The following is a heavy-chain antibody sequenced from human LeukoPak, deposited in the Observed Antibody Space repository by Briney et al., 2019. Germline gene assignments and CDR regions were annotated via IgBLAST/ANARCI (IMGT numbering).Heavy chain of an antibody. CDR1: GGSISSGDYY. CDR2: IYYSGST. J-gene: IGHJ5*02. CDR3: ARDRGCSSTSCRAAHNWFDP. V-gene: IGHV4-30-4*01. D-gene: IGHD2-2*01. Sequence: SETLSLTCTVSGGSISSGDYYWSWIRQPPGKGLEWIGYIYYSGSTYYNPSLKSRVTISVDTSKNQFSLKLSSVTAADTAVYYCARDRGCSSTSCRAAHNWFDPWGQGTLVTVSS.